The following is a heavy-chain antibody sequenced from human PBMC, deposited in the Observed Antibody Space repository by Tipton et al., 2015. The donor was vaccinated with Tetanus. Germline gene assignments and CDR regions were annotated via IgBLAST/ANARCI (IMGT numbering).Heavy chain of an antibody. CDR1: GGSINTGDYY. Sequence: LRLSCNVSGGSINTGDYYWSWIRQSPGKGLEWIGHVYYNGNTHYNPALKSRVTISVDTSKNQFSLNLTSVTAADTAVYFCARGLPREPFYLDYWGQGNQVTVSS. V-gene: IGHV4-30-4*01. CDR3: ARGLPREPFYLDY. J-gene: IGHJ4*02. D-gene: IGHD1-26*01. CDR2: VYYNGNT.